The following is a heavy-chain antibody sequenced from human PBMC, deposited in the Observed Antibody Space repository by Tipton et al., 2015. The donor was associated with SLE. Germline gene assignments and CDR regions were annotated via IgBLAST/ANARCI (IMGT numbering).Heavy chain of an antibody. V-gene: IGHV5-51*01. CDR1: GYNFTSYW. CDR3: ARHPVAGKRSRGAFDI. J-gene: IGHJ3*02. D-gene: IGHD6-19*01. Sequence: QLVQSGAEVKKPGESLKISCKGFGYNFTSYWIAWVRQMPGKGLEWMGIIYPGDSDTRYSPSFQGQVTISADKSISTAYLQWSSLKASDTAMYYCARHPVAGKRSRGAFDIWGQGTMVTVSS. CDR2: IYPGDSDT.